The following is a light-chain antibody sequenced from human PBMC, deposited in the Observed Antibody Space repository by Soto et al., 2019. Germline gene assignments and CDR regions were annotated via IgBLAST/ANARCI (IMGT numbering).Light chain of an antibody. J-gene: IGKJ1*01. CDR2: DAP. V-gene: IGKV3-11*01. CDR1: QSVSRY. CDR3: LLETYYPCT. Sequence: EIVLTQSPAALSLSPGERATLSCRASQSVSRYLAWYQQKPGQAPRLLSYDAPNRAPGIPVRFSGSGSGTDFTLAIISLQPEDAATYYCLLETYYPCTFGQGTKVDI.